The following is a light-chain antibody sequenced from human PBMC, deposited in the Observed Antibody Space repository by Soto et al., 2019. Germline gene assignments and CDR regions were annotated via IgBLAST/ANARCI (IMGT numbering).Light chain of an antibody. J-gene: IGLJ1*01. Sequence: SSEVTQSPSVSVAPGQTVSITCGGYNIGSKSVHWYQQKPGQAPVLVVYVDSERRSGIPERFSCSNSGNTATLTITRVEAGDEADYHCLVWDSRSEHYLFGTGTKVTVL. V-gene: IGLV3-21*02. CDR3: LVWDSRSEHYL. CDR1: NIGSKS. CDR2: VDS.